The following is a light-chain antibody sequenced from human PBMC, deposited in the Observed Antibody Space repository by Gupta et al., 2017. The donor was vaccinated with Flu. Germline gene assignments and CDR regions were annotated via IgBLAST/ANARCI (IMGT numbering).Light chain of an antibody. Sequence: EIVLTQSPATLSLSPGERATLSCRASQSVSSYLAWYQQKPGQAPRLLIYDASNRATGIPARFSGSGSGTDFTLTISSLEPEDFAVYYCQQRSNWSFGQGTXLEIK. V-gene: IGKV3-11*01. J-gene: IGKJ5*01. CDR3: QQRSNWS. CDR2: DAS. CDR1: QSVSSY.